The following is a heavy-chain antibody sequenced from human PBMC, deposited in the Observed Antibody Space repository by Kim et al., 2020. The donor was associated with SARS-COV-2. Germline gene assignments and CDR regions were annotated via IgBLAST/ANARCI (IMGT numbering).Heavy chain of an antibody. CDR1: GFTFSSYA. CDR2: ISSNGGST. D-gene: IGHD5-18*01. V-gene: IGHV3-64D*06. CDR3: YRPLQLWSRAFDI. Sequence: GGSLRLSCSASGFTFSSYAMHWVRQAPGKGLEYVSAISSNGGSTYYADSVKGRFTISRDNSKNTLYLQMSSLRAEDTAVYYCYRPLQLWSRAFDIWGQGTMVTVSS. J-gene: IGHJ3*02.